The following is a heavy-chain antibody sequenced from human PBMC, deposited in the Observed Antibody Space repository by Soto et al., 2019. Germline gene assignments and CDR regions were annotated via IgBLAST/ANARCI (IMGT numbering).Heavy chain of an antibody. V-gene: IGHV1-3*01. Sequence: RASVKVPCKASGYTFSTYAMHWVRQAPGQSLEWMGWVNGGTGQTKYSQRFQDRVTIARDASASTAYMELSSLRSEDTAVYYCARGKGMEENYYYYGLDIWGQGTTVTVSS. CDR1: GYTFSTYA. D-gene: IGHD1-1*01. J-gene: IGHJ6*02. CDR3: ARGKGMEENYYYYGLDI. CDR2: VNGGTGQT.